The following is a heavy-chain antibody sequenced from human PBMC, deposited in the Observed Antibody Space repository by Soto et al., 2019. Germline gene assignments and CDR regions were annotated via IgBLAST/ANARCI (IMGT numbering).Heavy chain of an antibody. V-gene: IGHV3-21*06. CDR3: ARESEDLTSSFDY. CDR1: GFTLTSYS. Sequence: GSLSLSCAASGFTLTSYSINLVRQAPGKGLEWVSSISSTTNYIYYGDSMKGRFTISRDNAKNSLYLEMNSLRAEDTAVYYCARESEDLTSSFDYWGQGTLVTGSS. J-gene: IGHJ4*02. CDR2: ISSTTNYI.